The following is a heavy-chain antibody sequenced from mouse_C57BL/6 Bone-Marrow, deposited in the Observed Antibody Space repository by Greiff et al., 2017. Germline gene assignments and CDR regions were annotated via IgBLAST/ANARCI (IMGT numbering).Heavy chain of an antibody. CDR1: GFSFNTYA. V-gene: IGHV10-1*01. Sequence: EVMLVESGGGLVQPKGSLKLSCAASGFSFNTYAMNWVRQAPGKGLEWVARIRSKSNNYATYYADSVKDRFTISRDDSESMLYLQMNNLKTEDTAMYYCVRQGYYSNSYAMDYWGQGTSVTVSS. D-gene: IGHD2-5*01. CDR3: VRQGYYSNSYAMDY. J-gene: IGHJ4*01. CDR2: IRSKSNNYAT.